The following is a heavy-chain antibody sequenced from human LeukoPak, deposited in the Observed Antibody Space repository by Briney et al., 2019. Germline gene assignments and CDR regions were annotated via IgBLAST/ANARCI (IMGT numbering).Heavy chain of an antibody. D-gene: IGHD3-10*01. V-gene: IGHV4-34*01. Sequence: SETLSLTCAVYGGSFSGYYWSWIRQPPGKGLEWIGEINHSGSTNYNPSLKSRVTISVDTSKNQFSLKLNSVTAADTAVYYCAKSNGYGLVXIWGXGTMVTVSS. CDR2: INHSGST. CDR1: GGSFSGYY. J-gene: IGHJ3*02. CDR3: AKSNGYGLVXI.